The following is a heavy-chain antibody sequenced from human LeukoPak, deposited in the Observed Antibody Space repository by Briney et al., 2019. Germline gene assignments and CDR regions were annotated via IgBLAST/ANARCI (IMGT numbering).Heavy chain of an antibody. Sequence: GGSLRLSCAASGFTFTSYWMTWVRQAPGKGLEWVANIKQDRSVKYYVEPVKVRFTIPRDDAKNSLYLKMNSLRAEDTALYYCVRDRRYCGSTNCVGLFDNWGQGTLVTVSS. CDR3: VRDRRYCGSTNCVGLFDN. CDR1: GFTFTSYW. V-gene: IGHV3-7*01. D-gene: IGHD2-2*01. J-gene: IGHJ4*02. CDR2: IKQDRSVK.